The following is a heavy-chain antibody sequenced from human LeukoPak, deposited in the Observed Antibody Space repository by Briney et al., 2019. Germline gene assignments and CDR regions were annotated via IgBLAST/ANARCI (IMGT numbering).Heavy chain of an antibody. V-gene: IGHV1-18*01. J-gene: IGHJ4*02. CDR1: GYTFTSHC. Sequence: ASVKVSCKASGYTFTSHCISWLRQAPGQGLEWMGWISANNGNTNYAQKFQGRVTITTDESTSTAYMELSSLRSEDTAVYYCARTQTMVVTDPFDYWGQGTLVTVSS. CDR2: ISANNGNT. D-gene: IGHD4-23*01. CDR3: ARTQTMVVTDPFDY.